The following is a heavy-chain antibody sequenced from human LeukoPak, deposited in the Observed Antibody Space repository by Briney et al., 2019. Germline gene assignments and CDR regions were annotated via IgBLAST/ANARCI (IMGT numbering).Heavy chain of an antibody. CDR1: GFTFKSYG. CDR3: ARKVAVAIDLDY. J-gene: IGHJ4*02. Sequence: PGGSLRLSCVASGFTFKSYGMTWVRQVPGKGLEWLSSITGAGTSTKYADSVNGRFTISRDNSKNTLSLQMTVLRAEDTAVYYCARKVAVAIDLDYWGQGTLVTVSS. D-gene: IGHD2-2*01. V-gene: IGHV3-23*01. CDR2: ITGAGTST.